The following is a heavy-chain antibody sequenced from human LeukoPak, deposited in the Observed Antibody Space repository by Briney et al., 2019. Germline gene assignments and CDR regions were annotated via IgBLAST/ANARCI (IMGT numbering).Heavy chain of an antibody. CDR3: ARDPGRRYFDY. V-gene: IGHV1-46*01. Sequence: GASVKVSCKASGYTFTNYYLHWVRQAPGQGLEWMGIVNPSGGNTNYAQNFQGRVTMTRDASTSTVFMELSSLRHEDTAVYYCARDPGRRYFDYWGQGTPVTISS. J-gene: IGHJ4*02. CDR2: VNPSGGNT. CDR1: GYTFTNYY.